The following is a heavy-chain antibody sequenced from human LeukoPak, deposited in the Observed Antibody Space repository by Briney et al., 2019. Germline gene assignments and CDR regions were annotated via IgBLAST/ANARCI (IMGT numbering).Heavy chain of an antibody. Sequence: PGGSQRLSCAASGFTFNHYAMNWVRQAPGKGLEWVSSISGGGETTYYADSAKGRFTTSRDNSQNTLYLQMNSLRAEDTAVYYCARDYADYVGYFFFDYWGQGTLVTVSS. CDR1: GFTFNHYA. V-gene: IGHV3-23*01. D-gene: IGHD4-17*01. CDR3: ARDYADYVGYFFFDY. CDR2: ISGGGETT. J-gene: IGHJ4*02.